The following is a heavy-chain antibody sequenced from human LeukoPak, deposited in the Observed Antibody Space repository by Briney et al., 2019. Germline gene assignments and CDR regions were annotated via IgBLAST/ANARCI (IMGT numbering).Heavy chain of an antibody. CDR3: ATDYYDSSGYYYAGFDY. CDR2: IIPILGIA. CDR1: GGTFSSYA. D-gene: IGHD3-22*01. J-gene: IGHJ4*02. Sequence: ASVKVSCKASGGTFSSYAISWVRQAPGQGLEWMGRIIPILGIANYAQKFQGRVTITADKSTSTAYMELSSLRSEDMAVYYCATDYYDSSGYYYAGFDYWGQGTLVTVSS. V-gene: IGHV1-69*04.